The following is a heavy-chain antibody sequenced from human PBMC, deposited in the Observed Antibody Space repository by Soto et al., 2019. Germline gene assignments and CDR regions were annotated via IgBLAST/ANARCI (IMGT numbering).Heavy chain of an antibody. CDR1: GGSISSGGYS. Sequence: SETLSLTCAVSGGSISSGGYSWSWIRQPPGKGLEWIGYIYHSGSTYYNPSLKSRVTISVDRSKNQFSLKLSSVTAADTAVYYCARGFAGQDYDRTGAFDIWGQGTMVTVSS. CDR3: ARGFAGQDYDRTGAFDI. CDR2: IYHSGST. J-gene: IGHJ3*02. D-gene: IGHD3-22*01. V-gene: IGHV4-30-2*01.